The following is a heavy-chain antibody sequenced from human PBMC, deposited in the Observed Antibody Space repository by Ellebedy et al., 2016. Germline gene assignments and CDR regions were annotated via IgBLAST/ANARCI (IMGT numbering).Heavy chain of an antibody. CDR3: AKDRAVTPYYYYYGMDV. D-gene: IGHD4-17*01. CDR2: ISYDGSNK. Sequence: GESLKISXAASGFTFSSYGMYWVRQAPGKGLEWVAVISYDGSNKYYADSVKGRFTISRDNSKNTLYLQMNSLRAEDTAVYYCAKDRAVTPYYYYYGMDVWGQGTTVTISS. J-gene: IGHJ6*02. CDR1: GFTFSSYG. V-gene: IGHV3-30*18.